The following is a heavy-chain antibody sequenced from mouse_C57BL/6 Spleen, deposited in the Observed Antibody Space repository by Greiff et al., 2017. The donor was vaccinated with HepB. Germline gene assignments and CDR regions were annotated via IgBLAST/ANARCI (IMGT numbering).Heavy chain of an antibody. CDR3: ARHGSLWSGFDY. CDR1: GFTFSSYT. D-gene: IGHD1-1*02. Sequence: EVNVVESGGGLVKPGGSLKLSCAASGFTFSSYTMSWVRQTPEKRLEWVATISGGGGNTYYPDSVKGRFTISRDNAKNTLYLQMSSLRSEDTALYYCARHGSLWSGFDYWGQGTTLTVSS. CDR2: ISGGGGNT. V-gene: IGHV5-9*01. J-gene: IGHJ2*01.